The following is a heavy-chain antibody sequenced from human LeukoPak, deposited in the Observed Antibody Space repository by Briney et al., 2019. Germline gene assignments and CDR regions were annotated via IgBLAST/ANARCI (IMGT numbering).Heavy chain of an antibody. CDR3: ARVYRPWRDYYMDV. CDR2: IKPHGSEK. CDR1: GFSFSTYW. V-gene: IGHV3-7*01. Sequence: GGSLRLSCAASGFSFSTYWMSWVRQAPWRGLEWVANIKPHGSEKYYVDSVKGRFTISRDNAKNSLYLQMNSLRAEDTAVYYCARVYRPWRDYYMDVWGKGTTVTVSS. J-gene: IGHJ6*03. D-gene: IGHD3-16*02.